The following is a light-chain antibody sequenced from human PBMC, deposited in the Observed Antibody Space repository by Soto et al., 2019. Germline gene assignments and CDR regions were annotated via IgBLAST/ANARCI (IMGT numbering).Light chain of an antibody. CDR3: HKYGNLVIT. V-gene: IGKV3-20*01. CDR2: DAS. J-gene: IGKJ1*01. Sequence: EFVLTQSPGTLSLSPGERATLSCRANQNIVGTNLAWYHQKPGQAPRLLIYDASSRPTGIPDRFSGSGSETDFTLTISRLEPEDFAVYYCHKYGNLVITFGQGTKVDIK. CDR1: QNIVGTN.